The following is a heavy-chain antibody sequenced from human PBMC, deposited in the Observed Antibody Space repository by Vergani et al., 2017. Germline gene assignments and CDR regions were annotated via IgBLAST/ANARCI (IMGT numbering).Heavy chain of an antibody. V-gene: IGHV5-51*01. J-gene: IGHJ6*03. CDR3: ARLGDGVSGVDFYYYYYYYMDV. CDR1: GYSFTSYW. Sequence: EVQLVQSGAEVKKPGESLKISCKGSGYSFTSYWIGWVRQMPGKGLEWMGIIYPGDSDTRYSPSFQGQVTISADKSISTAYLQWSSLKASDTAMYYCARLGDGVSGVDFYYYYYYYMDVWGKGTTVTVSS. CDR2: IYPGDSDT. D-gene: IGHD3-3*01.